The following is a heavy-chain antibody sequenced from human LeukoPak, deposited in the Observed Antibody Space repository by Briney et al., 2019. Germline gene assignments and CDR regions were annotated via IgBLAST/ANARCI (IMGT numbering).Heavy chain of an antibody. CDR1: GGTFSSYA. D-gene: IGHD2-2*03. J-gene: IGHJ6*03. CDR3: ARTLDIVVVPAAKVQGYYYYMDV. Sequence: SVKVSCKASGGTFSSYAISWVRQAPGQGLKWMGGIIPIFGTANYAQKFQGRVTITADESTSTAYMELSSLRSEDTAVYYCARTLDIVVVPAAKVQGYYYYMDVWGKGTTVTVSS. V-gene: IGHV1-69*01. CDR2: IIPIFGTA.